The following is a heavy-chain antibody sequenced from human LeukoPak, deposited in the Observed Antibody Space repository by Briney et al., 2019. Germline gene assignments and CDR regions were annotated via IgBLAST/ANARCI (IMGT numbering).Heavy chain of an antibody. J-gene: IGHJ4*02. D-gene: IGHD2-15*01. CDR3: ARDGGYCTGGSCYSTR. Sequence: PGGSLRLSCAASGFTFSSYWMTWVRQAPEKGLEWVAIIKQDGSEKYYVDSVKGRFTISRDNAKNSLYLQMNSLRAEDTAVYYCARDGGYCTGGSCYSTRWGQGTLVTVSS. CDR1: GFTFSSYW. CDR2: IKQDGSEK. V-gene: IGHV3-7*03.